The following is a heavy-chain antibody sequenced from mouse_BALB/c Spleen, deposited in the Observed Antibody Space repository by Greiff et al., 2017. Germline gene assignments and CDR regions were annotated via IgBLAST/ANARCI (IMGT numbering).Heavy chain of an antibody. CDR2: IDPANGNT. J-gene: IGHJ4*01. V-gene: IGHV14-3*02. CDR3: ARYDYDAMDY. Sequence: EVQLHQSGAELVKPGASVKLSCTASGFNIKDTYMHWVKQRPEQGLEWIGRIDPANGNTKYDPKFQGKATITADTSSNTAYLQLSSLTSEDTAVYYCARYDYDAMDYWGQGTSVTVSS. CDR1: GFNIKDTY.